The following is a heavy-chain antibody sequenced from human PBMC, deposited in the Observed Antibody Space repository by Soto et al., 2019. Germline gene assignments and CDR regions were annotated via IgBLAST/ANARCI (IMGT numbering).Heavy chain of an antibody. J-gene: IGHJ4*02. CDR3: AKDPPLILGYCSGGSCYFDY. V-gene: IGHV3-23*01. D-gene: IGHD2-15*01. Sequence: GGSLRLSCAASGFTFGSCAMGWVRQAPGKGLERVSAISGSGGSTYYADSVKGRFTISRDNSKNTLYLQMNSLRAEDTAVYYCAKDPPLILGYCSGGSCYFDYWGQGTLVTVSS. CDR1: GFTFGSCA. CDR2: ISGSGGST.